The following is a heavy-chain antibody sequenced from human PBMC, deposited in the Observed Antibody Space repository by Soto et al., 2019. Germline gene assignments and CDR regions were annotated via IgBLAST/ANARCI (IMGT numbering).Heavy chain of an antibody. D-gene: IGHD4-4*01. CDR2: ISAYNGNT. CDR3: AISSLGNDYNDAFDI. Sequence: QVRLVQSGAEVKKPGASVKVSCKASGYTFTSYGISWVRQAPGQGLEWMGWISAYNGNTNYAQKLQGRVTMTTDTSTSTAYMELRSLRSDDTAVYYCAISSLGNDYNDAFDIWGQGTMVTVSS. V-gene: IGHV1-18*01. J-gene: IGHJ3*02. CDR1: GYTFTSYG.